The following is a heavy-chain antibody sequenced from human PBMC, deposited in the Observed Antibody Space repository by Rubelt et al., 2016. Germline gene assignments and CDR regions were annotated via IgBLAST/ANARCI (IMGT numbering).Heavy chain of an antibody. Sequence: QVQLQESGPGLVKPSETLSLTCTVSGGSISSSSDYWGWIRQPPGKGLEWIGSVYYSGITYYSPSLKSRVTISVDTSKNQCSLKLGSVTAADTAVYYCARETQPTVTTRGEVDYWGQGTLVTVSS. CDR2: VYYSGIT. CDR1: GGSISSSSDY. D-gene: IGHD4-17*01. J-gene: IGHJ4*02. V-gene: IGHV4-39*07. CDR3: ARETQPTVTTRGEVDY.